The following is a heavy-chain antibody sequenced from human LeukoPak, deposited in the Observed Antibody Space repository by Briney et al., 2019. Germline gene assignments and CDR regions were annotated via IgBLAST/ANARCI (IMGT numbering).Heavy chain of an antibody. CDR1: GGSFSGYY. V-gene: IGHV4-34*01. J-gene: IGHJ6*03. D-gene: IGHD3-10*01. CDR2: INHSGST. CDR3: ARGSITMVRGVINYYYYYYMDV. Sequence: SETLSLTCAVYGGSFSGYYWSWIRQPPGKGLEWIGEINHSGSTNYNPSLKSRVTISVDTSKNQFSLKLSSVTAADTAVYYCARGSITMVRGVINYYYYYYMDVLGKGTTVTVSS.